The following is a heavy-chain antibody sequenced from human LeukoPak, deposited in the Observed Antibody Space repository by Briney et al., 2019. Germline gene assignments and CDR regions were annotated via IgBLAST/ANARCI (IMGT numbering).Heavy chain of an antibody. Sequence: PSETLSLTCAVYAGSFSGYYWSWIRQPPGKGLEWIGEINHSGSTNYNPSLKSRVTISVETSKKQFCLKLSSVTAADTAVYYCARGPWFGARIDYWGQGTLVTVSS. V-gene: IGHV4-34*01. CDR2: INHSGST. CDR1: AGSFSGYY. CDR3: ARGPWFGARIDY. J-gene: IGHJ4*02. D-gene: IGHD3-10*01.